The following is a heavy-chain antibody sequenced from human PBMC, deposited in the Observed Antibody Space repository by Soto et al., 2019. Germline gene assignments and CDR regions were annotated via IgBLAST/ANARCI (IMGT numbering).Heavy chain of an antibody. J-gene: IGHJ5*02. CDR1: GGSISSDDYY. D-gene: IGHD3-10*01. CDR3: ARTSPRGSGTWFDP. CDR2: IYHSGRR. Sequence: QVKLQESGPGLVKPSETLSLTCNVSGGSISSDDYYWSWIRQPPGKGLEWIGYIYHSGRRDYNPSLQRRVTISMATSENQLSLKLNSVTAADSAVYYCARTSPRGSGTWFDPWGQGTLVTVSS. V-gene: IGHV4-30-4*01.